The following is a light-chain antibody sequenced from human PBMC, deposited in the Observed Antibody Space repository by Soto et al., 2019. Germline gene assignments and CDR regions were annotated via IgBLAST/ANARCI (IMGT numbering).Light chain of an antibody. J-gene: IGLJ2*01. V-gene: IGLV1-44*01. Sequence: QSVLTQPPSASGTPGQRVTFSCSGSASSIGTNTVNWYRQLPGTAPKLLIYGDNQRPSGVPDRFSGSKSGTSASLAISGLQSEDEAEYYCAAWDGSLNNVLFGGGT. CDR2: GDN. CDR1: ASSIGTNT. CDR3: AAWDGSLNNVL.